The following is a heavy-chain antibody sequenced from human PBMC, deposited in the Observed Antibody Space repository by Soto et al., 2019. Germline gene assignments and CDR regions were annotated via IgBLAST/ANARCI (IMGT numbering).Heavy chain of an antibody. CDR1: GDSISSSSYY. CDR2: IYYSGST. J-gene: IGHJ5*02. CDR3: ARRVAAGNWFDP. D-gene: IGHD6-25*01. Sequence: SEILSLTCTVSGDSISSSSYYWVWIRQPPGKGLEWIGYIYYSGSTYYNPSLKSRVTISVDTSKNQFSLKLSSVTAADTAVYYCARRVAAGNWFDPWGQGTLVTVSS. V-gene: IGHV4-39*01.